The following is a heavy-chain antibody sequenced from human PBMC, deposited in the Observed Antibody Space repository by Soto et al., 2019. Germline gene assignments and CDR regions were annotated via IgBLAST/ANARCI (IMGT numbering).Heavy chain of an antibody. CDR3: ARSGGTCYSAGCYYYAMDV. Sequence: QVQLVESGGGLVKPGGSLRLSCAASGFTFSNFYMSWVRQAPGKGLEWVSYISGTSHDTNYADSVKGRFTISRDNAKNSLHLQMHSLRAEDTDLYYCARSGGTCYSAGCYYYAMDVWGQGTTVTVSS. J-gene: IGHJ6*02. V-gene: IGHV3-11*05. CDR2: ISGTSHDT. CDR1: GFTFSNFY. D-gene: IGHD2-15*01.